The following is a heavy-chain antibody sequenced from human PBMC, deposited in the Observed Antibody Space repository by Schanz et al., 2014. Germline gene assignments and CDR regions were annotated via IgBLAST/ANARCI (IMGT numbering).Heavy chain of an antibody. J-gene: IGHJ6*02. V-gene: IGHV1-2*06. CDR3: ARDGHSSNWRSYFFYGLDV. CDR2: INPNSGGT. D-gene: IGHD6-13*01. Sequence: QVQLVQSGSELKKPGASVKVSCKASGYTFTSFAMNWVRQAPGQGLEWMGRINPNSGGTNYAQKFQGRVTMTWDTSTSPAYMELRRLRSDDTAIYYCARDGHSSNWRSYFFYGLDVWGQGTTVTVSS. CDR1: GYTFTSFA.